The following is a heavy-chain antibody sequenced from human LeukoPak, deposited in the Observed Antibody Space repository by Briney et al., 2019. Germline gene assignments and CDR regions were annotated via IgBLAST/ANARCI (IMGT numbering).Heavy chain of an antibody. J-gene: IGHJ6*01. CDR3: ARNTPSLSTNRMDV. Sequence: PGGSLRLSCAVSGFTFSRYSMNWVRQAPGKGLEWVSVISGGSTSTFYADSVKGRFTISRDNAKNSLYLQMDSLRAEDTAVYYCARNTPSLSTNRMDVWGQGTAVTVPS. CDR1: GFTFSRYS. D-gene: IGHD3-3*02. V-gene: IGHV3-21*01. CDR2: ISGGSTST.